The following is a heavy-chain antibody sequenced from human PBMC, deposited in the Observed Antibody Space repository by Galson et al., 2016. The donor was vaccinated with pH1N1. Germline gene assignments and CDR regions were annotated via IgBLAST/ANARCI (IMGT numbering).Heavy chain of an antibody. Sequence: SLRLSCAASGFTFDDYAMHWVRQAPGKGLEWVSGISWNSGTLGYADSVKGRFTISRDNAKNSLYPQVNSLHQGPIGLPPGTLLQEHLWG. CDR1: GFTFDDYA. CDR3: TLLQEHL. J-gene: IGHJ6*01. V-gene: IGHV3-9*01. CDR2: ISWNSGTL.